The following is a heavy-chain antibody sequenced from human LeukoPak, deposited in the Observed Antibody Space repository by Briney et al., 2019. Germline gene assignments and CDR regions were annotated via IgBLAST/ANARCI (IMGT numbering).Heavy chain of an antibody. CDR1: GFTFSSYA. CDR3: ARDLTLDY. J-gene: IGHJ4*02. Sequence: GGSLRLSCAASGFTFSSYAMHWVRQAPGKGLEWVAVISYDGSNKYYADSVKGRFTISRDNSKNTLYPQMNSLRAEDTAVYYCARDLTLDYWGQGTLVTVSS. V-gene: IGHV3-30-3*01. CDR2: ISYDGSNK.